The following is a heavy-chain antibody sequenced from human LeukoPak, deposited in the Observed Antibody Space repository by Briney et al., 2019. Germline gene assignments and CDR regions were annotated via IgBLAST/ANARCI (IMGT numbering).Heavy chain of an antibody. D-gene: IGHD3-22*01. V-gene: IGHV4-31*03. CDR3: ARLRPTYYYDSSGLYFDY. J-gene: IGHJ4*02. CDR1: GGSISSGGYY. CDR2: IYYSGST. Sequence: PSETLSLTCTVSGGSISSGGYYWSWIRQHPGKGLEWIGYIYYSGSTYYNPSLKSRVTISVDTSKNQFSLKLSSVTAADTAVYYCARLRPTYYYDSSGLYFDYWGQGTLVTVSS.